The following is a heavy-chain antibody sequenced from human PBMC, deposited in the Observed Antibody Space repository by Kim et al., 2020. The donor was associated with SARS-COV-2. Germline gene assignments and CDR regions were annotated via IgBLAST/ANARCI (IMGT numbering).Heavy chain of an antibody. CDR3: ARDWGGQLGWFDP. CDR2: ISYDGSDK. J-gene: IGHJ5*02. CDR1: GFTFSSYA. Sequence: GGSLRLSCAASGFTFSSYAMHWVRQAPGKGLEWVAVISYDGSDKYYADSVKGRFTISRDNSKNTLYLQMNSLRAEDTAVYYCARDWGGQLGWFDPWGQGTLVTVSS. V-gene: IGHV3-30-3*01. D-gene: IGHD6-13*01.